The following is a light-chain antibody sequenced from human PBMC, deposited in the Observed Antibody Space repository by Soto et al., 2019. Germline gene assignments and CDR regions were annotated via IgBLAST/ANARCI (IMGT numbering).Light chain of an antibody. CDR3: QQANSFPPGT. J-gene: IGKJ1*01. Sequence: DIQMTQSPSSVSASVGDRLTITCRASRDISSWLAWYQQKPGKAPKLLIYAASSLQSGVPSRFSGSGSGTDFTLTISSLQPEDFATYYCQQANSFPPGTFGQGTKVDIK. V-gene: IGKV1-12*01. CDR2: AAS. CDR1: RDISSW.